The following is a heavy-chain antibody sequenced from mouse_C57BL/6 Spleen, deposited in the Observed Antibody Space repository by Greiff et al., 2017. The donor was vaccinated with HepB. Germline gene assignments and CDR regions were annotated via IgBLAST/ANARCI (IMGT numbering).Heavy chain of an antibody. D-gene: IGHD1-1*01. CDR3: ARDYGSKFAY. J-gene: IGHJ3*01. CDR2: IYPGDGDT. V-gene: IGHV1-82*01. Sequence: QVQLQQSGPELVKPGASVKISCKASGYAFSSSWMNWVKQRPGKGLEWIGRIYPGDGDTNYNGKFKGKATLTADKSSSTAYMQLSSLTSEDFAVYFCARDYGSKFAYWGQGTLVTVSA. CDR1: GYAFSSSW.